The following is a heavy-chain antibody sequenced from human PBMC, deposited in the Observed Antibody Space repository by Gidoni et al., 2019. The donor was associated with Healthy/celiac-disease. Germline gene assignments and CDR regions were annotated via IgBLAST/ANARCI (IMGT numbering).Heavy chain of an antibody. CDR3: AKCGHTQIIDSIIAARHYYYYGMDV. J-gene: IGHJ6*02. CDR1: GFPFSSYA. V-gene: IGHV3-23*04. CDR2: ISGSGGST. Sequence: EVQLVESGGGLVQPGGSLRLSCAASGFPFSSYATSWVRPAPGKGLEWVSAISGSGGSTYYTDSVKGRFTISRDNSKNTLYLQMNSLRAEDTAVYYCAKCGHTQIIDSIIAARHYYYYGMDVWGQGTTVTVSS. D-gene: IGHD6-6*01.